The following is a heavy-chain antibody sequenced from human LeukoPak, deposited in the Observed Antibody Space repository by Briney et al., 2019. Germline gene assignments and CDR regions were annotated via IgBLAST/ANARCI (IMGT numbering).Heavy chain of an antibody. V-gene: IGHV3-23*01. CDR2: ISGSGGST. Sequence: GGSLRLPCVASGFTFSSYAMSWVRQAPGKGLEWVSAISGSGGSTYYADSVKGRFTISRDNSKNTLYLQMNSLRAEDTAVYYCAKFRAARGGFDAFDIWGQGTMVTVSS. D-gene: IGHD6-6*01. CDR1: GFTFSSYA. J-gene: IGHJ3*02. CDR3: AKFRAARGGFDAFDI.